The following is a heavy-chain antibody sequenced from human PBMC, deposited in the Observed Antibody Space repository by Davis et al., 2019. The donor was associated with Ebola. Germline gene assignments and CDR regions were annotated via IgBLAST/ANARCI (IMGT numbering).Heavy chain of an antibody. J-gene: IGHJ6*03. CDR2: IYTSGST. CDR1: GGSISSYY. D-gene: IGHD2-15*01. V-gene: IGHV4-4*07. Sequence: PSETLSLTCTVSGGSISSYYWSWIRQPAGKGLEWIGRIYTSGSTNYNPSLKSRVTMSVDTSKNQFSLKLSSVTAADTAVYYCARDGGWFNYYYMNVWGKGTTVTVSS. CDR3: ARDGGWFNYYYMNV.